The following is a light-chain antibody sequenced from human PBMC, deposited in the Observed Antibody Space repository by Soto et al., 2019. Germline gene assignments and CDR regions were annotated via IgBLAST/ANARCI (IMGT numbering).Light chain of an antibody. J-gene: IGLJ1*01. CDR2: EVS. CDR1: STDVGGYNY. V-gene: IGLV2-8*01. CDR3: SSYAGNNIHYV. Sequence: QSVLTQPPSASGSAGQSVTISCTGTSTDVGGYNYVSWYQQHPGKAPKLMIYEVSKRPSGVPDRFSGSKSGNTASLTVSGLQAEDEAEYYCSSYAGNNIHYVFGTGTKLTVL.